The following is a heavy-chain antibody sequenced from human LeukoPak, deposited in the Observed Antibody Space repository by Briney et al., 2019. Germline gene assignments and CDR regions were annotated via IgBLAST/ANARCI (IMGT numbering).Heavy chain of an antibody. D-gene: IGHD2-2*01. J-gene: IGHJ3*02. CDR3: ARDLGYCSSTSCSDAFDI. Sequence: PGGSLRLSCAASGFTFSSYSMNWVRQAPGKGLEWVSSISSSSSYIYYADSVKGRFTISRDNAKNSLYLQMNSLRAEDTAVYYCARDLGYCSSTSCSDAFDIWGQGTMVTVSS. CDR2: ISSSSSYI. CDR1: GFTFSSYS. V-gene: IGHV3-21*01.